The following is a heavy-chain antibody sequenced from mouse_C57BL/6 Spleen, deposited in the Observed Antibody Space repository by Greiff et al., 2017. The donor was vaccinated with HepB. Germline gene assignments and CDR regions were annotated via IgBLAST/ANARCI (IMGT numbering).Heavy chain of an antibody. CDR3: ARGVYYGSSYHYAMDY. D-gene: IGHD1-1*01. Sequence: QVQLKESGAELVKPGASVKLSCKASGYTFTSYWMQWVKQRPGQGLEWIGEIDPSDSYTNYNQKFKGKATLTVDTSSSTAYMQLSSLTYEDSAVYYCARGVYYGSSYHYAMDYWGQGTSVTVSS. CDR2: IDPSDSYT. J-gene: IGHJ4*01. CDR1: GYTFTSYW. V-gene: IGHV1-50*01.